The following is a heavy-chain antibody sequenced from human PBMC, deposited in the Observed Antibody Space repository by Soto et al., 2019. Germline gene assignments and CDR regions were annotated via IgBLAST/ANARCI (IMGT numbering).Heavy chain of an antibody. CDR3: AKSSTLAARPPFDY. J-gene: IGHJ4*01. CDR1: GFTFSSYA. Sequence: PGGSLRLSCAASGFTFSSYAMTWVRQAQGKGLEWVSGISGSGGSTYYADSVKGRFTISRDNSKNTLYLQVNSLRAEDTAVFYCAKSSTLAARPPFDYWGQGTLVTVSS. CDR2: ISGSGGST. V-gene: IGHV3-23*01. D-gene: IGHD6-6*01.